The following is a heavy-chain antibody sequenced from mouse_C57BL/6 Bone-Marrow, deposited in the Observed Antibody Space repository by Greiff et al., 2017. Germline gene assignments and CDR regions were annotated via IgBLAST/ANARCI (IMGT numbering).Heavy chain of an antibody. Sequence: QVTLKVCGPGILQPSQTLSLTCSFSGFSLSTFGMGVGWIRQPSGKGLEWLAHIWWDDDKYYNPALKSRLTISKDTSKNQVFLRIANVDTADTATYYCARIAYYYGSSYGHYAMDYWGQGTSVTVSS. J-gene: IGHJ4*01. CDR2: IWWDDDK. CDR1: GFSLSTFGMG. CDR3: ARIAYYYGSSYGHYAMDY. V-gene: IGHV8-8*01. D-gene: IGHD1-1*01.